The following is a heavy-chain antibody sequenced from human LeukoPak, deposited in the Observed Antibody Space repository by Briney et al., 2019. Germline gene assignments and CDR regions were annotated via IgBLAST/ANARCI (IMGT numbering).Heavy chain of an antibody. J-gene: IGHJ4*02. Sequence: SETLSLTCAVYGGSFSGYYWSWIRQPPGKGLEWIGEINHSGSTNYNPPLRSRVTISVDTSKNQFSLKLSSVTAADTAVYYCARGPTMQWPPGYWGQGTLVTVSS. V-gene: IGHV4-34*01. CDR3: ARGPTMQWPPGY. CDR2: INHSGST. D-gene: IGHD6-19*01. CDR1: GGSFSGYY.